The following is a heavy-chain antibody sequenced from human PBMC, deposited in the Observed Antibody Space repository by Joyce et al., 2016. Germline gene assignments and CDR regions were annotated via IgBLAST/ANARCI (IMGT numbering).Heavy chain of an antibody. V-gene: IGHV4-59*01. CDR3: ARGVTIGTAYKWFDP. D-gene: IGHD5-24*01. CDR1: GGSLSNYY. J-gene: IGHJ5*02. CDR2: IYYNGRA. Sequence: QVQLQESGPGLVKPSETLSLTCTVSGGSLSNYYWRWIRQSPGKGLECIGKIYYNGRANYNPSLKSRVTMSVDTSKNQFSLKLRSVTAADTAIYYCARGVTIGTAYKWFDPWGQGTLVTVSS.